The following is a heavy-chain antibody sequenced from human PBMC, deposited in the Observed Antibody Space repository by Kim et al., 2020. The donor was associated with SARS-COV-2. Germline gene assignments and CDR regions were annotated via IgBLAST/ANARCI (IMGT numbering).Heavy chain of an antibody. D-gene: IGHD2-2*01. CDR1: GYTLTELY. CDR2: FDPEDGET. J-gene: IGHJ6*02. V-gene: IGHV1-24*01. CDR3: ATDRIVVVPAAIDGMDV. Sequence: ASVKVSCKVSGYTLTELYMHWVRQAPGKGLEWMGGFDPEDGETINAQKFQGRVTMTEDTSTDTAYMELSSLRSEDTAVYYCATDRIVVVPAAIDGMDVWGQGTTVTVSS.